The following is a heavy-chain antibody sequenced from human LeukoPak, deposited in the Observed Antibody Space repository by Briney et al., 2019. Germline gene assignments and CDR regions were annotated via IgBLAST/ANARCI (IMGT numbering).Heavy chain of an antibody. CDR3: ARENRYYYDSSGYSVAFDI. D-gene: IGHD3-22*01. J-gene: IGHJ3*02. CDR1: GGSISSYY. Sequence: SETLSLTCTVPGGSISSYYWSWIRQPPGKGLGWSGYIYYSGSTNYIPSLKRRVTISVDTSKNQFSLKLSSVTAADTAVYYCARENRYYYDSSGYSVAFDIWGQGTMVTVSS. CDR2: IYYSGST. V-gene: IGHV4-59*01.